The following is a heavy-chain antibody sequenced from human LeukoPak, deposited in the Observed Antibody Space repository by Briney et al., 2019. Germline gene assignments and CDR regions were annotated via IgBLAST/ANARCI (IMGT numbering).Heavy chain of an antibody. CDR3: ARLPAYCSSTSCYYDY. V-gene: IGHV3-7*01. D-gene: IGHD2-2*01. CDR1: GFIFSGYW. CDR2: IKPDGSKK. J-gene: IGHJ4*02. Sequence: GGSLRLSCAASGFIFSGYWMSWVRQAPGKGLEWVANIKPDGSKKYSVDSVKGRFTISRDNAKNSLYLQMNSLRAEDTAVYYCARLPAYCSSTSCYYDYWGQGTLVTVSS.